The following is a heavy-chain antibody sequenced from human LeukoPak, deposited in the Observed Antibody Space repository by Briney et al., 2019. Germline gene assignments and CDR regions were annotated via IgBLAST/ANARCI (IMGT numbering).Heavy chain of an antibody. CDR3: ASGTTDIVVVPATLRNYYFDY. Sequence: SVKVSCKASGYTFTSYDISWVRQAPGQGLEWMGGIIPMFGTAKYAQKFQGRVTITTDKSTSTAYMELSSLRSEDTAVYYCASGTTDIVVVPATLRNYYFDYWGQGTLVTVSS. CDR2: IIPMFGTA. CDR1: GYTFTSYD. D-gene: IGHD2-2*01. V-gene: IGHV1-69*05. J-gene: IGHJ4*02.